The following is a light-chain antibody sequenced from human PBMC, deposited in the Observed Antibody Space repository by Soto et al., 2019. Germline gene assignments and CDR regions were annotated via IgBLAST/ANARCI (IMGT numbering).Light chain of an antibody. V-gene: IGKV1-5*02. CDR2: DAS. J-gene: IGKJ4*01. Sequence: DIQMTQSPSTLSGSVGDRVTIICRASQPSSSWLAWYQQKPGQAPKRLIYDASSLESGVPSRFSGSGSGTEFTLTISSLQPDDFATYYCQQYNSYPLTFGGGTKVDIK. CDR1: QPSSSW. CDR3: QQYNSYPLT.